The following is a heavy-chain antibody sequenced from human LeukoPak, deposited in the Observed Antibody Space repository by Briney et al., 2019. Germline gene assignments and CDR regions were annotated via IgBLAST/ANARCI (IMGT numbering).Heavy chain of an antibody. Sequence: PGGSLRLSCVASGFTFSSYSMNWVRQAPGKGLEWVSYISSSSSTIYYADSVKGRFTISRDNAKNSLYLQMNSLRAEDTAVYYCARAPGRILTGWKDYYFDYWGQGTLVTVSS. J-gene: IGHJ4*02. V-gene: IGHV3-48*01. D-gene: IGHD3-9*01. CDR3: ARAPGRILTGWKDYYFDY. CDR1: GFTFSSYS. CDR2: ISSSSSTI.